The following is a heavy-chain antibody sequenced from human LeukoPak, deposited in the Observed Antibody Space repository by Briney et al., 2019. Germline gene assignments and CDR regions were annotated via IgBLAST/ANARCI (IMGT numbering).Heavy chain of an antibody. CDR2: ISWDGGST. CDR1: GFTFDDYT. J-gene: IGHJ6*03. V-gene: IGHV3-43*01. Sequence: PGGSLRLSCAASGFTFDDYTMHWVRQAPGKGLEGVSLISWDGGSTYYADSVKGRFTISRDNSKNSLYLQMNSLRTEDTALYYCAKGSVDTAMVFPEYYYMDVWGKGTTVTVSS. D-gene: IGHD5-18*01. CDR3: AKGSVDTAMVFPEYYYMDV.